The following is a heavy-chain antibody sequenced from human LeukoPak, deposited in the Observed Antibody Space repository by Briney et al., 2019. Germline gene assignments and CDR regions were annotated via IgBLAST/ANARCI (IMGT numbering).Heavy chain of an antibody. CDR1: GFTFSSYG. J-gene: IGHJ4*02. V-gene: IGHV3-23*01. Sequence: GGSLRLSCAASGFTFSSYGMHWVRQAPGKGLEWVSAISGSGGSTYYADSVKGRSTISRDNSKNTLYLQMNSLRAEDTAVYYCAKGYDFWSGYPGFFGYWGQGTLVTVSS. CDR2: ISGSGGST. CDR3: AKGYDFWSGYPGFFGY. D-gene: IGHD3-3*01.